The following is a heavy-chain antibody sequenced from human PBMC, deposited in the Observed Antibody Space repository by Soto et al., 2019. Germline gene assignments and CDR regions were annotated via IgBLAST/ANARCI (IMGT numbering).Heavy chain of an antibody. J-gene: IGHJ4*02. CDR1: GGSVSSCSYC. CDR3: ARIRAYYDFWSGYYPFDY. Sequence: SETLSLTCTVSGGSVSSCSYCWIWIRQPPGKGLEWIGYIYYSGSTNYNPSLKSRVTISVDTSKNQFSLKLSSVTAADTAVYYCARIRAYYDFWSGYYPFDYWGQGTLVTVSS. D-gene: IGHD3-3*01. CDR2: IYYSGST. V-gene: IGHV4-61*01.